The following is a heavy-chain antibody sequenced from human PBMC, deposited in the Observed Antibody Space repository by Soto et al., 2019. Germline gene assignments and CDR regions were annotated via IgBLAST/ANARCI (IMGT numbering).Heavy chain of an antibody. Sequence: ASVKVSCKASGYTFTGYYMHWVRQAPGQGLEWMGWINPNSGGTNYAQKFQGRVTMTRDTSISTAYMELSRLRSDDTAVYYCARDYDHTVNTPELWFDPWGQGTLVTVSS. CDR1: GYTFTGYY. CDR3: ARDYDHTVNTPELWFDP. J-gene: IGHJ5*02. CDR2: INPNSGGT. D-gene: IGHD4-17*01. V-gene: IGHV1-2*02.